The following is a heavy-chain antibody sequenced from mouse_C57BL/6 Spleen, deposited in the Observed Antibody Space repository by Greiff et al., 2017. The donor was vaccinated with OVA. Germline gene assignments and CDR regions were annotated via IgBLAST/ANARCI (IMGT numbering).Heavy chain of an antibody. D-gene: IGHD3-1*01. CDR3: ARGAILWNAMDY. V-gene: IGHV1-64*01. Sequence: QVQLQQSGAELVKPGASVKLSCKASGYTFTSYWMHWVKQRPGQGLEWIGMIHPNSGSTNYNEKFKSKATLTVDKSSSTAYMQLSSLTSEDSAVYYCARGAILWNAMDYWGQGTSVTVSS. CDR1: GYTFTSYW. CDR2: IHPNSGST. J-gene: IGHJ4*01.